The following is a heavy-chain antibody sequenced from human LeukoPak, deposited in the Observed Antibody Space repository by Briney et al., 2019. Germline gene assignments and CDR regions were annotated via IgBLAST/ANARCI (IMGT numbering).Heavy chain of an antibody. V-gene: IGHV4-59*08. D-gene: IGHD6-13*01. CDR3: ARRVLAAAGRDAFDI. CDR2: IYYSGST. Sequence: SETLSLTCTVSGGSISSYYWSWIRQPPGKGLEWIGYIYYSGSTNYNPSLKSRVTISVDTSKNQFSLKLSSVTAADTAVYYCARRVLAAAGRDAFDIWGQGTMVTVSS. J-gene: IGHJ3*02. CDR1: GGSISSYY.